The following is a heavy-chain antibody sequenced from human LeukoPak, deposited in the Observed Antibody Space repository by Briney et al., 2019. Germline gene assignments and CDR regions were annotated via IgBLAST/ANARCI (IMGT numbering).Heavy chain of an antibody. Sequence: PGGSLRLSCAVSGLTLSNVWMNWVRQAPGKGLEWVGRIRSQTAGGTTDFAAPVKGRVSISRDDSQNSLYLQMNSLTSEDTAVYYCAHGSAQYYEYWGQGTLVTVSS. D-gene: IGHD2-15*01. CDR3: AHGSAQYYEY. CDR2: IRSQTAGGTT. J-gene: IGHJ1*01. CDR1: GLTLSNVW. V-gene: IGHV3-15*07.